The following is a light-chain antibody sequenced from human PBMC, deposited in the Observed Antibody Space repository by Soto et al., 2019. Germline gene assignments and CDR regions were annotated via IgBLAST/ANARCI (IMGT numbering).Light chain of an antibody. Sequence: IVMTQSPATLSVSPGERATLSCRASQSVATNLAWYQQQPGQAPRLLIHSASTRATGVPARFSGSGSGTEFTLTISSLQSEDFAVYYCQHHYYWPVFGQGTNLEIK. J-gene: IGKJ2*01. CDR3: QHHYYWPV. CDR2: SAS. V-gene: IGKV3-15*01. CDR1: QSVATN.